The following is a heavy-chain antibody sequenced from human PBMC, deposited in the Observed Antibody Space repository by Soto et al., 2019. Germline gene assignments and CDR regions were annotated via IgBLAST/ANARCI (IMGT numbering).Heavy chain of an antibody. CDR1: GFSPTTSGMC. CDR2: IDWDDDK. CDR3: ARNRRDRGDSLDV. D-gene: IGHD3-22*01. V-gene: IGHV2-70*01. Sequence: GPTLVNPTQTLTLTCTFSGFSPTTSGMCVSWIRQPPGKALEWLALIDWDDDKYYSTSLKTRLTISKDTSKNQVVLTMTNMDPVDTATYYCARNRRDRGDSLDVWGLGTTVTVSS. J-gene: IGHJ6*02.